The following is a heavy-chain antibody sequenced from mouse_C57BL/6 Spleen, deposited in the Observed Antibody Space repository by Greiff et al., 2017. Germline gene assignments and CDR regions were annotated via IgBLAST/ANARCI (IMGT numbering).Heavy chain of an antibody. CDR3: ARHEDNYDYGYAMDY. D-gene: IGHD2-4*01. Sequence: QVQLQQSGAELVKPGASVKLSCKASGYTFPEYTIHWVKQRSGQGLEWIGWFFPGSGSIKNNEKFKDKATLTADKSSSTVYMELSRLTSEDSAVYFCARHEDNYDYGYAMDYWGQGTSVTVSS. CDR1: GYTFPEYT. V-gene: IGHV1-62-2*01. CDR2: FFPGSGSI. J-gene: IGHJ4*01.